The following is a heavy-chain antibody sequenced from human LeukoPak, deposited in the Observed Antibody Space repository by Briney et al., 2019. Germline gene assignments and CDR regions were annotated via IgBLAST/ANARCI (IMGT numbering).Heavy chain of an antibody. J-gene: IGHJ4*02. V-gene: IGHV4-59*01. CDR3: ERLRGGSGDFFDF. CDR1: GGSFSSDD. CDR2: IIYSGRT. Sequence: AETLTLTCTVSGGSFSSDDWNWIRQPPGKGLEWIGCIIYSGRTSYNASLKNGVTISVGLSKCQFSLRLTSVTAADSAVDYWERLRGGSGDFFDFWGQGTLVTVSS. D-gene: IGHD1-26*01.